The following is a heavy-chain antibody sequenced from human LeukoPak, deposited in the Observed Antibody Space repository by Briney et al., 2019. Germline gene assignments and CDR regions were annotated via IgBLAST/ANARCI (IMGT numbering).Heavy chain of an antibody. CDR3: AQDRAWIEFYF. Sequence: GGSLRLSCTASGFPFSSYAMSWFRQTPGKGLEWVSSIIASGGTTYYADSVKGRFTISRDNSKNTVYLQMNSLRAEDTAVYYCAQDRAWIEFYFWGQGTLVTVSS. V-gene: IGHV3-23*01. D-gene: IGHD5-12*01. CDR1: GFPFSSYA. J-gene: IGHJ4*02. CDR2: IIASGGTT.